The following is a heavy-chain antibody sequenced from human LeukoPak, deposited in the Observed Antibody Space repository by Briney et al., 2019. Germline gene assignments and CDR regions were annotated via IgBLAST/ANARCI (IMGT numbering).Heavy chain of an antibody. D-gene: IGHD7-27*01. Sequence: PGRSLRLSCAASGFTFSSNGMHWVRQAPGKGLEWVAFIRYDGSNKDYADSVKGRFAISRDNSKNTLYLQMNSLRAEDTAVYYCAKFPWGTGEYYWGQGTLVTVSS. J-gene: IGHJ4*02. CDR2: IRYDGSNK. V-gene: IGHV3-30*02. CDR1: GFTFSSNG. CDR3: AKFPWGTGEYY.